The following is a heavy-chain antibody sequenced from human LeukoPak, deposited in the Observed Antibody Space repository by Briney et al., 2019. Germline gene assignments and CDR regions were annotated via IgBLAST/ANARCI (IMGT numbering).Heavy chain of an antibody. Sequence: GESLKISCRGSGYTFATYWIGWVRQMPGKGLEWMGIIYPSDSDTRYSPSFQGQVTISADKSMSTAYLQWTSLKASDTAMYFCARLAGSKATAIWAYAFDIWGQGTMVTVSS. CDR1: GYTFATYW. V-gene: IGHV5-51*01. D-gene: IGHD2-21*02. CDR2: IYPSDSDT. CDR3: ARLAGSKATAIWAYAFDI. J-gene: IGHJ3*02.